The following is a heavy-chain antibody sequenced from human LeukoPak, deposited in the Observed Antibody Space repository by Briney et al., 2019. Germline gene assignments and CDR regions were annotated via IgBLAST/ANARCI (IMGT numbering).Heavy chain of an antibody. V-gene: IGHV3-11*01. CDR3: ARDREQWLGRRWFDS. CDR2: ISRSDSTI. CDR1: GFTFSDYY. Sequence: GGSLRLSCAASGFTFSDYYMTWIRQAPGKGLEWVSYISRSDSTIYYADSVKGRFTISRDNAKNSLYLQMNSLRAEDTAVYYCARDREQWLGRRWFDSWGQGTLVTVSS. J-gene: IGHJ5*01. D-gene: IGHD6-19*01.